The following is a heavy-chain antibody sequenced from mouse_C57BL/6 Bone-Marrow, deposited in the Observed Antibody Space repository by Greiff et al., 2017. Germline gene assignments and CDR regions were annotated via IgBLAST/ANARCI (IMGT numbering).Heavy chain of an antibody. Sequence: EVNVVESGGGLVKPGGSLKLSCAASGFTFSSYAMSWVRQTPEKRLEWVATISDGGSYTYYPDNVKGRFTISRDNAKNNLYLQMSHLKSEDTAMYYCARGLLTYAMDYWGQGTSVTVSS. D-gene: IGHD2-3*01. J-gene: IGHJ4*01. CDR2: ISDGGSYT. CDR1: GFTFSSYA. V-gene: IGHV5-4*03. CDR3: ARGLLTYAMDY.